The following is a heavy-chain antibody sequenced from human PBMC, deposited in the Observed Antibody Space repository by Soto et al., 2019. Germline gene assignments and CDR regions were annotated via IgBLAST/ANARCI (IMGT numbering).Heavy chain of an antibody. Sequence: GGSLRLSCAASGFTFSSYEMNWVRQAPGKGLEWVSYISSSGSTIYYADSVKGRFTISRDNAKNSLYLQMNSLRAEDTAVYYCAREHQHYYFDYWGQGTLVTVSS. J-gene: IGHJ4*02. CDR1: GFTFSSYE. D-gene: IGHD6-13*01. CDR3: AREHQHYYFDY. V-gene: IGHV3-48*03. CDR2: ISSSGSTI.